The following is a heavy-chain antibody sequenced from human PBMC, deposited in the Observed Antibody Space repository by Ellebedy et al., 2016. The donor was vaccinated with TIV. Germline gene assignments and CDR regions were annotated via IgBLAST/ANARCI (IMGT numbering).Heavy chain of an antibody. V-gene: IGHV3-69-1*01. J-gene: IGHJ4*02. CDR3: VRDSTHGYDDY. CDR2: IIVGGST. Sequence: PGGSLRLSCAASGFTFRDYHMNWVRQAPGKGLEWVSSIIVGGSTYDADSVKGRFIISRDNAENSLYLQMNSLRVEDTAVYYCVRDSTHGYDDYWGQGTLVTVSS. CDR1: GFTFRDYH. D-gene: IGHD5-24*01.